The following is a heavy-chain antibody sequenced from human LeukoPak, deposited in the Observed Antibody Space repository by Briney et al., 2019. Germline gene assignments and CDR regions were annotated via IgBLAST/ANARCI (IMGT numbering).Heavy chain of an antibody. J-gene: IGHJ4*02. Sequence: GGSLRLSCAASGFTFSSYAMSWVRQAPGKGLEWVSAISGSGGSTYYADSVKGRFTISRDNSKNTLHLQMNSLRAEDTAVYYCAKDQGYSSSWFDYWGQGTLVTVSS. D-gene: IGHD6-13*01. CDR1: GFTFSSYA. CDR3: AKDQGYSSSWFDY. CDR2: ISGSGGST. V-gene: IGHV3-23*01.